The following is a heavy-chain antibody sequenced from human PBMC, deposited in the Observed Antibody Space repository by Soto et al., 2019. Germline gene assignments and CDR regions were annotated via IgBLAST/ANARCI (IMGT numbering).Heavy chain of an antibody. CDR3: AKKAGLVSLYPPEFDP. J-gene: IGHJ5*02. D-gene: IGHD2-8*01. CDR1: GFPVNIYA. V-gene: IGHV3-23*01. Sequence: AGCMRLSSATSGFPVNIYAMSWARQTPGKGLEWVSVISGSDGSTYYADSVKGRFTISRDNSKNTLFLQMNSLRGEDTAVYYCAKKAGLVSLYPPEFDPRGQGTLVPFS. CDR2: ISGSDGST.